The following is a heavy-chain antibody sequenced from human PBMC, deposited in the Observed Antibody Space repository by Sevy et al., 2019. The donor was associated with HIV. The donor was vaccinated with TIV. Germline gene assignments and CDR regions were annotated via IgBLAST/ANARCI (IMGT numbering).Heavy chain of an antibody. D-gene: IGHD6-13*01. CDR3: ARDSRGTSIAAAGHFDY. CDR2: IYHSGSP. J-gene: IGHJ4*02. Sequence: SETLSLTCAVSGYSISNGYYWGWIRQPPGKGLEWIGSIYHSGSPYYNPSLKSRVTISVDTSKNQFSLKLSSVTAADTAMYYCARDSRGTSIAAAGHFDYWGQGTLVNVSS. V-gene: IGHV4-38-2*02. CDR1: GYSISNGYY.